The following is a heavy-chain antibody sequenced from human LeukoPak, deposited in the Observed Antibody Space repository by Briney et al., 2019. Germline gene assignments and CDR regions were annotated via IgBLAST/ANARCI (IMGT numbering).Heavy chain of an antibody. CDR3: ARDGDSSSWYKVRILFDY. CDR2: ISSSSSYI. D-gene: IGHD6-13*01. J-gene: IGHJ4*02. CDR1: GFTFSSYS. V-gene: IGHV3-21*01. Sequence: PGGSLRLSCAASGFTFSSYSMNWVRQAPGKGLEWVSSISSSSSYIYYADSVKGRFTISRDNAKNSLYLQMNSLRAEDTAVYYCARDGDSSSWYKVRILFDYWGQGTLVTASS.